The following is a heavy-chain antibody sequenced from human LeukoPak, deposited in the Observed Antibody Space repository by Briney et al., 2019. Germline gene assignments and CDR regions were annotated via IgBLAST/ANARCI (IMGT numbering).Heavy chain of an antibody. V-gene: IGHV3-30*02. D-gene: IGHD3-10*01. CDR2: IRSDGSNR. J-gene: IGHJ4*02. CDR3: ATLAAGSLDY. CDR1: GVTIRSYG. Sequence: GGSLRLSCAASGVTIRSYGVHWVRQAPGKGLEWLAYIRSDGSNRYYADSVKGRFTISRDNSKNTLYLQMNSLRAEDTAVYYCATLAAGSLDYRGQGTLVTVAS.